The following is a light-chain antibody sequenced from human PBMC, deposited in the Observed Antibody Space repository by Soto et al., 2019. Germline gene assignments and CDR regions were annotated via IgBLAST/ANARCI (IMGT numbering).Light chain of an antibody. CDR3: SSYTSNSSLVV. CDR2: EVS. CDR1: SSDVGGYNF. Sequence: QSALTQPASVSGSPGQSITISCTGTSSDVGGYNFVSWYQQHPGKAPKLMIYEVSNRPSGVSNRFSASKSGNTASLTISGLQAEVEADYYCSSYTSNSSLVVFGGGTKLTVL. J-gene: IGLJ2*01. V-gene: IGLV2-14*01.